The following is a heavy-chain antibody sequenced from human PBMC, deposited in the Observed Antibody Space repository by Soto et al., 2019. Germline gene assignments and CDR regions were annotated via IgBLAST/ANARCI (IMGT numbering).Heavy chain of an antibody. D-gene: IGHD5-12*01. J-gene: IGHJ4*02. Sequence: PGGSLRLSCAASGFTFSSYAMSWVRQAPGKGLEWVSAISGSGGSTYYADSVKGRFTISRDNSKNTLYLQMNSLRAEDTAVYYCANGREQRRDGYNSLDYWGQGTLVTVYS. CDR1: GFTFSSYA. V-gene: IGHV3-23*01. CDR3: ANGREQRRDGYNSLDY. CDR2: ISGSGGST.